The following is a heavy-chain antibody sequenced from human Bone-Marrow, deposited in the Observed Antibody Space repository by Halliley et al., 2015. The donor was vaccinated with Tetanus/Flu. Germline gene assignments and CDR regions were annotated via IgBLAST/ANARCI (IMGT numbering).Heavy chain of an antibody. CDR2: SYYSGST. CDR1: GDSLKNYY. D-gene: IGHD3-10*02. CDR3: ARHRLMSFFDY. V-gene: IGHV4-59*01. Sequence: TLSLTCTVSGDSLKNYYWSWIRQPPGRALEWIGNSYYSGSTSYNPSLQSRVTISVDTSRSQFSLKLRSVTAADTAVYYCARHRLMSFFDYWGQGTLVTVSS. J-gene: IGHJ4*02.